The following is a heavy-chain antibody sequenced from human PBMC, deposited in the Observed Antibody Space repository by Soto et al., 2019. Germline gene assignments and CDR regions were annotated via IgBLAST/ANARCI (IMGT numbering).Heavy chain of an antibody. CDR3: ANIGEYCGTDCNFDF. J-gene: IGHJ5*01. V-gene: IGHV3-23*05. Sequence: EVQVLESGGGLVQPGGSLRLSCVASGSTFSTYAMTWVRQAPGKGLEWVSYITTSARMTYYAVSLKGRFIISRDNSQNTIYLHMTSLRGEDTAMYYWANIGEYCGTDCNFDFWGQGTLVTVSS. CDR2: ITTSARMT. CDR1: GSTFSTYA. D-gene: IGHD2-21*01.